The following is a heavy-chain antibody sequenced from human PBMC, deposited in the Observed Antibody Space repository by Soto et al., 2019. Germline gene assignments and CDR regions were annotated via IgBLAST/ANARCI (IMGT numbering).Heavy chain of an antibody. Sequence: QITLKESGPTLVKPTQTLTLTCTFSGFSLSTSGVGVGWIRQPPGKALEWLALIYWDDDKRYSPSLKSRLTITKDTSKSQVVLTMTNMDPVDTATYYCALRPSYCIYGNCYAGFDYGGQGTLVTVSS. J-gene: IGHJ4*02. CDR2: IYWDDDK. V-gene: IGHV2-5*02. D-gene: IGHD2-15*01. CDR3: ALRPSYCIYGNCYAGFDY. CDR1: GFSLSTSGVG.